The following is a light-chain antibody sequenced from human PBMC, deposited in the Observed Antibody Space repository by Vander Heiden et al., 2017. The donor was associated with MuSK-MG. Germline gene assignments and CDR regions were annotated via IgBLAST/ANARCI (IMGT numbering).Light chain of an antibody. CDR2: EAS. J-gene: IGKJ5*01. CDR1: QRISRY. V-gene: IGKV1-39*01. Sequence: DIQLTQSPSSLSASVGDRVTITCRASQRISRYLNWYQQKPGKAPKLLIYEASSLQSGVPSRIGGSGFGTDFTLTINNLQPEDFATYYCQQTYSTTPITFGQGTRLDIK. CDR3: QQTYSTTPIT.